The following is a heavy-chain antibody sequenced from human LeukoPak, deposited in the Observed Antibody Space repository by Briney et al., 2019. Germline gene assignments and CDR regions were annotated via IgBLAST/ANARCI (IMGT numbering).Heavy chain of an antibody. CDR1: GGTFSSYA. V-gene: IGHV1-69*05. J-gene: IGHJ5*02. D-gene: IGHD2-21*02. CDR3: AITYCGGDCYSGGNWFDP. Sequence: SVKVSCKASGGTFSSYAISWVRQAPGQGLEWMGRIIPIFGTANHAQKFQGRVTITTDESTSTAYMELSSLRSEDTAVYYCAITYCGGDCYSGGNWFDPWGQGTLVTVSS. CDR2: IIPIFGTA.